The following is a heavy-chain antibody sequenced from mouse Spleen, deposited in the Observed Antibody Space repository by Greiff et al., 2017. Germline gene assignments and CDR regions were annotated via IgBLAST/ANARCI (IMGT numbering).Heavy chain of an antibody. CDR2: IRLKSDNYAT. CDR1: GFTFSNYW. Sequence: EVKLVESGGGLVQPGGSMKLSCVASGFTFSNYWMNWVRQSPEKGLEWVAQIRLKSDNYATHYAESVKGRFTISRDDSKSSVYLQMNNLRAEDTGIYYCTVPYYSNYVWFAYWGQGTLVTVSA. V-gene: IGHV6-3*01. CDR3: TVPYYSNYVWFAY. J-gene: IGHJ3*01. D-gene: IGHD2-5*01.